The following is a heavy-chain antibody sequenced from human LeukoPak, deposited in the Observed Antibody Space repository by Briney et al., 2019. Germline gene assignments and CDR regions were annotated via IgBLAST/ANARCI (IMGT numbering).Heavy chain of an antibody. CDR3: ARLPRTPILWFGELSKPRAFDI. J-gene: IGHJ3*02. V-gene: IGHV4-34*01. Sequence: PSETLSLTCAVYGGSFSGYYWSWIRQPPGKGLEWIGEINHSGSTNYNPSLKSRVTISVDTSKNQFSLKLSSVTAADTAVYYCARLPRTPILWFGELSKPRAFDIWGQGTMVTVSS. CDR2: INHSGST. CDR1: GGSFSGYY. D-gene: IGHD3-10*01.